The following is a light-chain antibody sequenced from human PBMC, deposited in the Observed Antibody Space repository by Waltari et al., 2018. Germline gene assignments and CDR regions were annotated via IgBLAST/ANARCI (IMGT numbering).Light chain of an antibody. V-gene: IGKV1-9*01. CDR3: QQLNSYQWT. CDR1: QCISNY. CDR2: AAS. Sequence: IQLTQSPSPLPASVGDRVTITCRASQCISNYLAWYQQKPGKAPNLLIYAASTLQSGVPSRFSGSGSGTDFTLTISSLQPEDFATYYCQQLNSYQWTFGQGTKVEIK. J-gene: IGKJ1*01.